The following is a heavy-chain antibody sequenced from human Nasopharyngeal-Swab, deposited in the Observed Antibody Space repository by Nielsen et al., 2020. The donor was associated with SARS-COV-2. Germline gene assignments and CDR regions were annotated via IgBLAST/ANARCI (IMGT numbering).Heavy chain of an antibody. CDR3: AKSKSSTSCFYGMDV. CDR2: IYSGGSST. D-gene: IGHD2-2*01. J-gene: IGHJ6*02. Sequence: SLNISCAASGFTFSSYAMSWVRQAPGKGLEWVSVIYSGGSSTYYADSVKGRFTISRDNSKNTLYLQMNSLRAEDTAVYYCAKSKSSTSCFYGMDVWGQGTTVTVSS. CDR1: GFTFSSYA. V-gene: IGHV3-23*03.